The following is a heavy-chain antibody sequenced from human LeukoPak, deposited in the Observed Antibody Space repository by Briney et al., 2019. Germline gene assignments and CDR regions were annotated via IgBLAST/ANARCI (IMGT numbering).Heavy chain of an antibody. J-gene: IGHJ5*02. D-gene: IGHD6-13*01. V-gene: IGHV4-39*07. Sequence: SETLSLTCTVSGGSISSSSYCWGWIRQPPGKGLEWIGNIYYSGSTHYNPSLKSRVTISLDTSKNQFSLKLTSVTAADTAVYYCARDSISASLLWFDPWGQGTLVTVSS. CDR2: IYYSGST. CDR1: GGSISSSSYC. CDR3: ARDSISASLLWFDP.